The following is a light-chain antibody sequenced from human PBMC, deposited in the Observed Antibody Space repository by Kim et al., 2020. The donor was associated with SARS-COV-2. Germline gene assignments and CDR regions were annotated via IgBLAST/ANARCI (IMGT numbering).Light chain of an antibody. Sequence: EIVMTQSPATLSVSPGERATLSCRASQSVSSNLAWYQQKPGQAPRLLIYVASIRATGIPARFSGSGSGTEFTLTISSLQSEDFAVYYCQHYNNWPNEHVGQGTKLEI. J-gene: IGKJ2*01. CDR3: QHYNNWPNEH. CDR1: QSVSSN. CDR2: VAS. V-gene: IGKV3D-15*01.